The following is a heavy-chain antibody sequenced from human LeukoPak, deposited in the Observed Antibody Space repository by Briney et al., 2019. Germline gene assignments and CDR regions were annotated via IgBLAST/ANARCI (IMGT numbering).Heavy chain of an antibody. D-gene: IGHD1-1*01. CDR1: GFTFSSYA. J-gene: IGHJ5*02. CDR3: ARELERRQNWFDP. CDR2: ISYDGSNK. V-gene: IGHV3-30-3*01. Sequence: PGRSLRLSCAASGFTFSSYAMHWVRQAPGKGLEWVAVISYDGSNKYYADSVKGRFTISRDNSKNTLYLQMNSLRAEDTAVYYCARELERRQNWFDPRGQGTLVTVSS.